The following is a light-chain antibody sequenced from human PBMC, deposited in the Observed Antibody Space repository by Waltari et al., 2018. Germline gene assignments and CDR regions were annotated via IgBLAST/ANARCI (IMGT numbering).Light chain of an antibody. J-gene: IGLJ3*02. CDR1: SGHSSNV. CDR2: VNSDGSH. V-gene: IGLV4-69*01. CDR3: QTGGHGTWV. Sequence: QLVLTQSPSASASLGASVKLTFTLSSGHSSNVIAWLQQQPEKGPRYLMKVNSDGSHSKGDKIPDRFSGSSSGAEHFLTISSLQSEDEADYYCQTGGHGTWVFGGGTKLTGL.